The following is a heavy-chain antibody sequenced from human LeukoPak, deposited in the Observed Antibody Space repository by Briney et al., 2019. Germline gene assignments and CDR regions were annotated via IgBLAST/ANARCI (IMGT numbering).Heavy chain of an antibody. CDR1: GGTFSSYT. Sequence: VKVSCKASGGTFSSYTISWVRQAPGQGLEWMGRLIPILGIANYAQKFQGRVTITADKSTSTAYMELCSLRSEDTAVYYCARDLGYYDSSGYWSYWGQGTLVTVSS. CDR3: ARDLGYYDSSGYWSY. D-gene: IGHD3-22*01. V-gene: IGHV1-69*04. CDR2: LIPILGIA. J-gene: IGHJ4*02.